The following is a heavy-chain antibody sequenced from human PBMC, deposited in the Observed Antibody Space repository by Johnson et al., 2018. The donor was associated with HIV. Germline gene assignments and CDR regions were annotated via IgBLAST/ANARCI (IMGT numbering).Heavy chain of an antibody. CDR1: GFTFSDYY. CDR3: ARAPEVRGVDAFDV. J-gene: IGHJ3*01. D-gene: IGHD3-10*01. CDR2: ITSTGITV. Sequence: QVQLVESGGGLVKPGGSLRLSCAASGFTFSDYYMSWIRQAPGKGLEWVSYITSTGITVYYAASVKGRFTSSRDNAKNSVYLQMNSLEAEDTAVYYCARAPEVRGVDAFDVWGQGTVVTVSS. V-gene: IGHV3-11*04.